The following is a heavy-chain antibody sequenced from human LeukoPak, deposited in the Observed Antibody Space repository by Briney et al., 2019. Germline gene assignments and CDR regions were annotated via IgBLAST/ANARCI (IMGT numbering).Heavy chain of an antibody. D-gene: IGHD6-19*01. V-gene: IGHV3-23*01. CDR2: IFPSGGEI. CDR3: ARGLLGYSSGWYYFDY. J-gene: IGHJ4*02. CDR1: GFTFSTFA. Sequence: GGSLRLSCEASGFTFSTFAMIWVRQPPGKGLEWVSSIFPSGGEIHYADSVRGRFTISRDNSKSTLYLQMNSLRAEDTAVYYCARGLLGYSSGWYYFDYWGQGTLVTVSS.